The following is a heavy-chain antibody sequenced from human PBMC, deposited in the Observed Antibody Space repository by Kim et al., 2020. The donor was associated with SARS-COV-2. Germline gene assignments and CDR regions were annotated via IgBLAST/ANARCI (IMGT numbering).Heavy chain of an antibody. J-gene: IGHJ3*02. CDR1: GFTFSSYS. V-gene: IGHV3-21*01. Sequence: GGSLRLSCAASGFTFSSYSMNWVRQAPGKGLEWVSSISSSSSYIYYADSVKGRFTISRDNAKNSLYLQMNSLRAEDTAVYYCARNTQDDFWSGLGYGVVVDDAFDIWGQGTMVTVSS. D-gene: IGHD3-3*01. CDR2: ISSSSSYI. CDR3: ARNTQDDFWSGLGYGVVVDDAFDI.